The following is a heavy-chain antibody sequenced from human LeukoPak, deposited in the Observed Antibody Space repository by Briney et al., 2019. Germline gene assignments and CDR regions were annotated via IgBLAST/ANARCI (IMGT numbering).Heavy chain of an antibody. Sequence: GASVKVSCKASGGTFSRYAISWVRQAPGQGLEWMGGIIPIFGTANNAQKFQGRVTITADESRSTAYMELSSLRSEDTAVYYRARDAEAAQGGYDYHSIAYVYWGQGTLVTVSS. CDR3: ARDAEAAQGGYDYHSIAYVY. D-gene: IGHD5-12*01. V-gene: IGHV1-69*13. J-gene: IGHJ4*02. CDR1: GGTFSRYA. CDR2: IIPIFGTA.